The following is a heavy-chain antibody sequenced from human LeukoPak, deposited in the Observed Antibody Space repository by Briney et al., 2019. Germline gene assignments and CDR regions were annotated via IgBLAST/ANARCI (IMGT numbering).Heavy chain of an antibody. CDR1: GFTFSSYA. CDR2: ISGSGGST. Sequence: GGSLRLSCAASGFTFSSYAMSWVRQAPGKGLEWVSAISGSGGSTYYADSVKGRFTISRDNSKNTLYLKMNSLRAEDRAVYYCAKNRAFGGYKYGCFDYWGQGTLVTVSS. J-gene: IGHJ4*02. CDR3: AKNRAFGGYKYGCFDY. V-gene: IGHV3-23*01. D-gene: IGHD5-18*01.